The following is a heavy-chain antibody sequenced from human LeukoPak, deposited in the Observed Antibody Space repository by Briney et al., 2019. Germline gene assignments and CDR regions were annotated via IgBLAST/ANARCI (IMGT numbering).Heavy chain of an antibody. V-gene: IGHV3-30*18. CDR2: ISYDGSNK. CDR3: AKDMIS. Sequence: GGSLRLSCAASGFTFNTYTMNWVRQAPGKGLEWVAVISYDGSNKYYADSVKGRFTISRDNSKNTLYLQMNSLRAEDTAVYYCAKDMISWGQGTLVTVSS. D-gene: IGHD3-22*01. CDR1: GFTFNTYT. J-gene: IGHJ5*02.